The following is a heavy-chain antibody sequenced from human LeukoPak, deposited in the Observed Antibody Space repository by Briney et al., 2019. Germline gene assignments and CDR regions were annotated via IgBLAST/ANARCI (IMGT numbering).Heavy chain of an antibody. V-gene: IGHV4-34*01. CDR2: INHSGST. D-gene: IGHD2-2*02. Sequence: SETLSLTCAVYGGSFSGYYWSWIRQPPGKGLEWIGEINHSGSTNYNPSLKSRVTISVDTSKNQFSLKLSSVTAADTAVYYCARSYCSSTSCYRYFQHWGQGTLVTVSS. J-gene: IGHJ1*01. CDR3: ARSYCSSTSCYRYFQH. CDR1: GGSFSGYY.